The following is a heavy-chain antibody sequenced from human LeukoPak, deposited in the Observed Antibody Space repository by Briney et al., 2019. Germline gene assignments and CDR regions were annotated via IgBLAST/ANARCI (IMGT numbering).Heavy chain of an antibody. CDR1: GGSFRDYY. D-gene: IGHD3-10*01. J-gene: IGHJ5*02. CDR3: ARAMVRGAQVWFDP. CDR2: INHSGST. Sequence: PSETLSLTCAVYGGSFRDYYWSWIRQPPGKGLEWIGEINHSGSTNYNPSLKSRVTISVDTSKNQFSLKLSSVTAADTAVYYCARAMVRGAQVWFDPWGQGTLVTVSS. V-gene: IGHV4-34*01.